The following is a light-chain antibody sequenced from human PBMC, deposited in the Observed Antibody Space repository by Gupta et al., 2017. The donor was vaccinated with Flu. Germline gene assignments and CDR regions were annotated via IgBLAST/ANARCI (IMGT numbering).Light chain of an antibody. CDR3: QSYDSSLSGSSV. Sequence: VTISCTGSSSNIGAGYDVHWYQQLPGTPPKLLIYGNSNRPSGVPDRFSGSKSGTSASLAITGLQAEDEADYYCQSYDSSLSGSSVFGGGTKLTVL. V-gene: IGLV1-40*01. CDR2: GNS. CDR1: SSNIGAGYD. J-gene: IGLJ3*02.